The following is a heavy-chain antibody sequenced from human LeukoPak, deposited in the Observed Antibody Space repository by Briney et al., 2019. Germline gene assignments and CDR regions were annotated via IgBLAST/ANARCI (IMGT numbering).Heavy chain of an antibody. Sequence: SETLSLTCGVSGYSISRGYYWGWIRKPPGKGLEWIGSIYHSGSTYYNPSLKNRVTISVDTSKNQLSLKLSSVTAADTAVYYCARVAVVAATPRYFDYWGQGTLVTVSS. D-gene: IGHD2-15*01. CDR1: GYSISRGYY. CDR2: IYHSGST. V-gene: IGHV4-38-2*01. CDR3: ARVAVVAATPRYFDY. J-gene: IGHJ4*02.